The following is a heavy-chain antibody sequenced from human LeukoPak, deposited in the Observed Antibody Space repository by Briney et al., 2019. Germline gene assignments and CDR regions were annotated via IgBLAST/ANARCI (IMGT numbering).Heavy chain of an antibody. D-gene: IGHD3-16*01. J-gene: IGHJ6*04. CDR3: ARRLPRLRGPYYYGMDV. CDR2: INHSGST. Sequence: SETLSLTCAVYGGSFSGYYWSWIRQPPGKGLEWIGEINHSGSTNYNPSLKSRVTISVDTSKNQFSLKLSSVTAADTAVYYCARRLPRLRGPYYYGMDVWAKGPRSPSPQ. V-gene: IGHV4-34*01. CDR1: GGSFSGYY.